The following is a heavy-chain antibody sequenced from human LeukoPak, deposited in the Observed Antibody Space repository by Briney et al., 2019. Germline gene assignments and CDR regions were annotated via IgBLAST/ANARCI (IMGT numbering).Heavy chain of an antibody. Sequence: GSLRLSCAASGFTFSSYSMNWVRQAPGKGLEWVSFISGTSSYIYYADSVKGRFTISRDNAENSLFLQMNSLRAEDTAVYYCARLNGEVTVFGYLGQGALVTVSS. V-gene: IGHV3-21*01. CDR2: ISGTSSYI. CDR3: ARLNGEVTVFGY. D-gene: IGHD3-3*01. J-gene: IGHJ4*02. CDR1: GFTFSSYS.